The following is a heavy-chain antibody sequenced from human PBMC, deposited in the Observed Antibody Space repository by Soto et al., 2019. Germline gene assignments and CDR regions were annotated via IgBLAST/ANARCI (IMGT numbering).Heavy chain of an antibody. V-gene: IGHV4-34*01. D-gene: IGHD3-10*01. CDR3: AITYYYGSGKNY. Sequence: PSETLSLTCAVYGGSFSGYYWSWIRQPPGKGLEWIGEINHSGSTNYNPSLKSRVTISVDTSKNQFSLKLSSVTAADTAVYYCAITYYYGSGKNYWGQGTLVTVSS. CDR1: GGSFSGYY. CDR2: INHSGST. J-gene: IGHJ4*02.